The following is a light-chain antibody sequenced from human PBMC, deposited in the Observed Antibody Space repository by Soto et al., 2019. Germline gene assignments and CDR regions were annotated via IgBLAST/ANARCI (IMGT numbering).Light chain of an antibody. CDR3: QHYNTYFPT. CDR1: QNINIW. CDR2: KAS. J-gene: IGKJ1*01. Sequence: DIQMTQSPSTLSASVGDRVTISCRASQNINIWLAWYQQRPGEAPRLLIYKASNLESGVPSRFSGSGSGTEFSLTINSLQPDDFATYYCQHYNTYFPTFGQGTKVDIK. V-gene: IGKV1-5*03.